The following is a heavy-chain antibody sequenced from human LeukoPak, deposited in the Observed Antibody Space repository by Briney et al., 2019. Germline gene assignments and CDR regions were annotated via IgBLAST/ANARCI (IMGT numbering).Heavy chain of an antibody. D-gene: IGHD3-22*01. CDR3: ARLPRGSNYDSSGYYCY. Sequence: SETLSLTCTVSGGSISSSSYCWGWIRQPPGKGLEWIGSIYYSGSTYYNPSLKSRVTISVDTSKNQFSLKLSSVTAADTAVYYCARLPRGSNYDSSGYYCYWGQGTLVTVSS. V-gene: IGHV4-39*01. J-gene: IGHJ4*02. CDR1: GGSISSSSYC. CDR2: IYYSGST.